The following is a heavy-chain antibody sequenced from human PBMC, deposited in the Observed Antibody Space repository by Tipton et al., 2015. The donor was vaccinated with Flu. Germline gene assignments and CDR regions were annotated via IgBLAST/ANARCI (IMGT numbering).Heavy chain of an antibody. CDR3: ARGDYGDYDHEADAFDI. V-gene: IGHV4-61*02. Sequence: TLSLTCTVSGGSISRGSYYYNWIRQPAGEGLEWIGRIYTNTNTNYNASLKSRVTISIDRSKNQFSPRLTSVTAADAAMYYCARGDYGDYDHEADAFDIWGQGTLVSVSA. CDR2: IYTNTNT. D-gene: IGHD4-17*01. CDR1: GGSISRGSYY. J-gene: IGHJ3*02.